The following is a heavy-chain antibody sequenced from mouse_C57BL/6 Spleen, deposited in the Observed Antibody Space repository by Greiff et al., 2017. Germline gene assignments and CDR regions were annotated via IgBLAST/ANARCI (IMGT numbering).Heavy chain of an antibody. CDR3: ARSCEVYDDPPGAWFAY. J-gene: IGHJ3*01. V-gene: IGHV1-64*01. CDR2: IHPNSGST. D-gene: IGHD2-12*01. Sequence: QVQLQQPGAELVKPGASVKLSCKASGYTFTSYWMHWVKQRPGQGLEWIGVIHPNSGSTNYNEKFKSKATLTVDKSSSTAYMQLRSLTSDDSADDYCARSCEVYDDPPGAWFAYGGQGTLVTVSA. CDR1: GYTFTSYW.